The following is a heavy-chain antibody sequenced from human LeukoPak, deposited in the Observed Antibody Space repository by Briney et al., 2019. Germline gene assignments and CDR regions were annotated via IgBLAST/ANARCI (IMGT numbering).Heavy chain of an antibody. D-gene: IGHD4-23*01. CDR2: IRNSGNT. CDR1: GDSLSSSSHY. Sequence: SETLSLTCTVSGDSLSSSSHYWGWLRQPPGRGLEWIGSIRNSGNTYYSPSLKSRVTISVDTSKNQFSLKLSSVTAADTAVYYCARVDYGGNSDYWGQGTLVTVSS. V-gene: IGHV4-39*01. J-gene: IGHJ4*02. CDR3: ARVDYGGNSDY.